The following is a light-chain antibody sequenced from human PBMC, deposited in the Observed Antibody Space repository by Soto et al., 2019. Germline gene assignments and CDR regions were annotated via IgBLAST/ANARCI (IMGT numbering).Light chain of an antibody. CDR1: SSDVGNYNL. CDR2: EDN. J-gene: IGLJ3*02. CDR3: CSYARSTSWV. Sequence: QSALIQPASVSASPGQSISISCTGTSSDVGNYNLVSWYQHHPGKAPRLIISEDNKRPSGISNRFSGAKSGNTASLTISGLQAEDEGDYYCCSYARSTSWVFGGGTKLTV. V-gene: IGLV2-23*01.